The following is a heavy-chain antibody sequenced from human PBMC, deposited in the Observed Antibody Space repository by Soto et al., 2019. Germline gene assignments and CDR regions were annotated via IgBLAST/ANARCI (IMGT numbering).Heavy chain of an antibody. CDR2: IFSNDEK. Sequence: QVTLKECGPVLVKPTETLTLTCTVSGFSLSNARMGVRWIRQPPGKALEWLAHIFSNDEKSYSTSLKSRLTISKDTSKSQVVLTMTNMDPVDTATYYCARIRRDGYNLLFDYWGQGTLVTVSS. J-gene: IGHJ4*02. CDR3: ARIRRDGYNLLFDY. V-gene: IGHV2-26*01. D-gene: IGHD5-12*01. CDR1: GFSLSNARMG.